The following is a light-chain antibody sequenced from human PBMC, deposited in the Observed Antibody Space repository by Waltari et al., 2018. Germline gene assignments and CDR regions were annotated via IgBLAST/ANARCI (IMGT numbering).Light chain of an antibody. Sequence: EIVLTQSPATLSVSPGEGATLSCRASQSVSSDLAWYQQKPGQAPRLLSYGASTRATGIPARFSGSGSGTEFTLTISSMQSEDFAVYYCQQYNNWPLTFGGGTKVEIK. CDR1: QSVSSD. CDR3: QQYNNWPLT. V-gene: IGKV3-15*01. J-gene: IGKJ4*01. CDR2: GAS.